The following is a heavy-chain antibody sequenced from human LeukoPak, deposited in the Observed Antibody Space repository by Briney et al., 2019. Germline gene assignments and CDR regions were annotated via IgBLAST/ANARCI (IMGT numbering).Heavy chain of an antibody. CDR1: GGSISSGGYY. J-gene: IGHJ4*02. CDR2: IYYSRST. D-gene: IGHD5-12*01. V-gene: IGHV4-31*03. CDR3: ARVASSGYDFWTYFDY. Sequence: PSETLSLTCTVSGGSISSGGYYWSWIRQHPGKGLEWIGYIYYSRSTYYSPSLKSRVTISVDTSKNQFSLKLSSVTAADTAVYYCARVASSGYDFWTYFDYWGQGTLVTVSS.